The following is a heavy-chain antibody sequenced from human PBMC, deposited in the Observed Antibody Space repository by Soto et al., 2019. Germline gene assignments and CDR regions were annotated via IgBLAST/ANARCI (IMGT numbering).Heavy chain of an antibody. CDR1: GGSISSSSYY. CDR3: ARRHYYYGMDV. V-gene: IGHV4-39*01. Sequence: SETLSLTCTVSGGSISSSSYYWGWIRQPPGKGLEWIGSIYYSGSTYYNPSLKSRVTISVDTSKNQFSLKLSSVTAADTAVYYCARRHYYYGMDVWGQGTTVTVSS. CDR2: IYYSGST. J-gene: IGHJ6*02.